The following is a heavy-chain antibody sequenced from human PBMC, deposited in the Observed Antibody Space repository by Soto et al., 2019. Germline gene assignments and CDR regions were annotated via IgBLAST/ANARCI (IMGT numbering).Heavy chain of an antibody. J-gene: IGHJ3*02. Sequence: SLRLSCAASGFTFSSYAMSWVRQAPGKGLEWVSAISGSGGSTYYADSVKGRFTISRDNSKNTLYLQMNSLRAEDTAVYYCAKDLAVTMIVVVITGDAFDIWGQGTMVTVSS. CDR3: AKDLAVTMIVVVITGDAFDI. CDR2: ISGSGGST. D-gene: IGHD3-22*01. CDR1: GFTFSSYA. V-gene: IGHV3-23*01.